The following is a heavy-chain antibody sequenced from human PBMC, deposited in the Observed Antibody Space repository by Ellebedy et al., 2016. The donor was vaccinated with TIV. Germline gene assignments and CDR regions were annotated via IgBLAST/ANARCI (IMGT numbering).Heavy chain of an antibody. CDR2: IYQDGSEK. CDR3: ARRGSYGDYAVQINNWFDR. Sequence: LSLTCAASGFTVSSNYISWVRQAPGKGLEWVANIYQDGSEKYYVDSVKGRFTISRDNAKNSLYLQMNSLRVEDTAVYYCARRGSYGDYAVQINNWFDRWGQGTLVTVYS. D-gene: IGHD4-17*01. CDR1: GFTVSSNY. J-gene: IGHJ5*02. V-gene: IGHV3-7*01.